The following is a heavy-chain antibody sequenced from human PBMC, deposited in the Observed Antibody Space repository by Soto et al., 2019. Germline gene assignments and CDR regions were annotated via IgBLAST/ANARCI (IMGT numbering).Heavy chain of an antibody. CDR1: GFSFRDYD. CDR3: ARAYLGRLPRRADYYYAMDV. J-gene: IGHJ6*02. V-gene: IGHV3-13*05. D-gene: IGHD1-26*01. Sequence: ASGFSFRDYDMHWVRQRKGKGLEWVSALGAARDPYYVGSVKGRFSVPRDNAQNSLFLQMNNLRVDDTAVYFCARAYLGRLPRRADYYYAMDVWGRGTTVTVS. CDR2: LGAARDP.